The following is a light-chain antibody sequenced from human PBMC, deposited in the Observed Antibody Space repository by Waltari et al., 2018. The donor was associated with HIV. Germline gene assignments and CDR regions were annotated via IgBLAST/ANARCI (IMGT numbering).Light chain of an antibody. CDR2: DAS. V-gene: IGKV3-15*01. J-gene: IGKJ5*01. Sequence: EIVLTQSPATLAVSPGEGATLSCRASQSISVYLAWYQQKPGQIPRLLIYDASTRAPGIPPRFSGSGSGTDFTLNISSLQSEDFAIYYCQQYTNWPITFGQGTRLEI. CDR3: QQYTNWPIT. CDR1: QSISVY.